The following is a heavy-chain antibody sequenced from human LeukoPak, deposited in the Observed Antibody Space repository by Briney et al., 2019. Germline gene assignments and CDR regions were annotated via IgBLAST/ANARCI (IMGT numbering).Heavy chain of an antibody. J-gene: IGHJ5*02. CDR2: INPNSGGT. CDR3: ARDYRGCSSSSGWFDT. D-gene: IGHD6-6*01. CDR1: GYTFTGYY. Sequence: ASVKVSCKASGYTFTGYYMHWVRQAPGQGLEWMGWINPNSGGTNYAQKFQGRVTMTRDTSISTAYMELSRLRSDDTAVYYCARDYRGCSSSSGWFDTWGQGTLVTVSS. V-gene: IGHV1-2*02.